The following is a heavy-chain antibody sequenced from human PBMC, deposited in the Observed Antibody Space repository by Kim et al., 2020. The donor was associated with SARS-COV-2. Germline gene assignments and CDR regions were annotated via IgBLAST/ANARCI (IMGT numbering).Heavy chain of an antibody. V-gene: IGHV1-46*01. J-gene: IGHJ6*02. CDR3: ASSYYYGMDV. Sequence: STSYAQKFQGRFTMTRDTSTSTVYMELSSLRSEDTAVYYCASSYYYGMDVWGQGTTVTVSS. CDR2: ST.